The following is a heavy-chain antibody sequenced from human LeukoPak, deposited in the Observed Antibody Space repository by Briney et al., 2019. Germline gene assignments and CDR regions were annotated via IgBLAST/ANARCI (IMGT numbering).Heavy chain of an antibody. Sequence: GRSLRLSCAASGFTFSNYGMHWVRQAPGKGLEWVAVISYDGSNKYYADSVKGRFTISRDNSKNTLYLQMNSLRAEDAAVYYCVRENHGSFDYWGQGSLVTVSS. V-gene: IGHV3-30*03. J-gene: IGHJ4*02. CDR3: VRENHGSFDY. CDR2: ISYDGSNK. D-gene: IGHD1-14*01. CDR1: GFTFSNYG.